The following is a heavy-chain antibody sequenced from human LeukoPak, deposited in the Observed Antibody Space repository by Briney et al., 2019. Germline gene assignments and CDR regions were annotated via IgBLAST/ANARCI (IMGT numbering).Heavy chain of an antibody. D-gene: IGHD3-22*01. CDR3: ARGRGVPYYCDSSGYYPADY. Sequence: PSQTLSLTCTVSGGSISSGDYYWSWIRQPPGKGLECIGHIYYSGSTYYNPSLKSRVTISVDTSKNQFSLKLSSVTAADTAVYYCARGRGVPYYCDSSGYYPADYWGQGTLVTVSS. J-gene: IGHJ4*02. V-gene: IGHV4-30-4*01. CDR1: GGSISSGDYY. CDR2: IYYSGST.